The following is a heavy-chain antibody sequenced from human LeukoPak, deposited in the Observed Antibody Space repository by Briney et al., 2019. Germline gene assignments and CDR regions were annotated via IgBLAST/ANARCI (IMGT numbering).Heavy chain of an antibody. CDR1: GFTFSSYA. CDR3: ARGRWELPN. V-gene: IGHV3-53*01. J-gene: IGHJ4*02. CDR2: IYSGGST. Sequence: PGGSLRLSCAASGFTFSSYAMSWIRQAPGKGLEWVSVIYSGGSTYYADSVKGRFTISRDNSKNTLYLQMNSLRAEDTAVYYCARGRWELPNWGQGTLVTVSS. D-gene: IGHD1-26*01.